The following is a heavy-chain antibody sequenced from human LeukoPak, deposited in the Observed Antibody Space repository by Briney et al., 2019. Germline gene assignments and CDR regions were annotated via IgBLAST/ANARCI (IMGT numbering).Heavy chain of an antibody. CDR1: GGSFSGYY. V-gene: IGHV4-59*10. CDR2: IYTSGST. J-gene: IGHJ5*02. CDR3: ARGGCGGGSCYSGWFDP. Sequence: PSETLSLTCAVYGGSFSGYYWSWIRQPAGKGLEWIGRIYTSGSTNYNPSLKSRVTMSVDTSKNQFSLKLSSVTAADTAVYYCARGGCGGGSCYSGWFDPWGQGTLVTVSS. D-gene: IGHD2-15*01.